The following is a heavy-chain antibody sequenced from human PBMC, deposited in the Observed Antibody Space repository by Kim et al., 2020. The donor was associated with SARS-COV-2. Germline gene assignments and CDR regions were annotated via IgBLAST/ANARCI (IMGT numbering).Heavy chain of an antibody. J-gene: IGHJ4*02. Sequence: GESLKISCKGSGYRFTSYWLGWVRQMPGKGLEWMGIIYPGDSDTRYSPSFQGQVTISADKSISTAYLQWSSLKASDTAMYYCAIADYYDSSWGGYYFDYWGQGTLVTVSS. CDR3: AIADYYDSSWGGYYFDY. V-gene: IGHV5-51*01. CDR2: IYPGDSDT. D-gene: IGHD3-22*01. CDR1: GYRFTSYW.